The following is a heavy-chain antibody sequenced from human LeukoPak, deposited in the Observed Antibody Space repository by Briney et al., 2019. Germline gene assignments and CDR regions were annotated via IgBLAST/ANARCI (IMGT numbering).Heavy chain of an antibody. J-gene: IGHJ4*02. CDR2: INHSGST. CDR3: ARGSFKYYYDSSGYYLRYFDY. Sequence: TSETLSLTCAVYGGSFSGYYWSWIRQPPGKGLEWIGEINHSGSTNYNPSLKSRATISVDTSKNQFSLKLSSVTAADTAVYYCARGSFKYYYDSSGYYLRYFDYWGQGTLVTVSS. D-gene: IGHD3-22*01. CDR1: GGSFSGYY. V-gene: IGHV4-34*01.